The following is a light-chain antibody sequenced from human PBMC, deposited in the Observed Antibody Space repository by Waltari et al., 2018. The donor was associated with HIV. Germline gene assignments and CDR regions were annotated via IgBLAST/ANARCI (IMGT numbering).Light chain of an antibody. J-gene: IGLJ3*02. CDR3: AAWDDTLSGWV. CDR2: RDN. CDR1: SANIGTT. Sequence: QSVLTQPPSASGTPGQRVTISCSGSSANIGTTVYCYQQLPGAAPKVVIYRDNQRPSGVPDRFSGSRSGTSASLDVSGLRSEDEATYFCAAWDDTLSGWVCGGGTKMTVL. V-gene: IGLV1-47*01.